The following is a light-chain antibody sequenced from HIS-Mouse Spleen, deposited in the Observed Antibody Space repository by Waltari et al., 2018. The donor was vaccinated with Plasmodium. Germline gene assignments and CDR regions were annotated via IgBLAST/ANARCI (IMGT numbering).Light chain of an antibody. CDR2: YVS. CDR3: SSYTSSSTPVV. CDR1: SSDVGGYNY. Sequence: ALTQPASVSGSPGQSITISCTGTSSDVGGYNYVSWYQQHPGKAPKLMLYYVSNRPSGVSNRFSGSKSGTTASLTISGLQAEDEADYYCSSYTSSSTPVVFGGGTKLTVL. V-gene: IGLV2-14*03. J-gene: IGLJ2*01.